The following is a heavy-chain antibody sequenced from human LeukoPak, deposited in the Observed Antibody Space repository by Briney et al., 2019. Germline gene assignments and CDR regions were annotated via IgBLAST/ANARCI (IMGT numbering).Heavy chain of an antibody. Sequence: ASVKVSCKASGYTFTSYYMHWVRQAPGQGLEWMGIINPSGGSTSYAQNFQGRVTMTRDTSTSTVYMELSSLRSEDTAVYYCARRAGGYDYFDYWGQGTLVTVSS. CDR1: GYTFTSYY. CDR3: ARRAGGYDYFDY. CDR2: INPSGGST. J-gene: IGHJ4*02. D-gene: IGHD5-12*01. V-gene: IGHV1-46*01.